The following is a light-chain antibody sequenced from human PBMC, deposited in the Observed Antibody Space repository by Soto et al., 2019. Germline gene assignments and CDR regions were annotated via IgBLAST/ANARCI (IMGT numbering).Light chain of an antibody. CDR1: SSDVGGYNY. V-gene: IGLV2-14*03. Sequence: ALTQPASVSGSPGQSITISCTGTSSDVGGYNYVSWYQHHPGKVPKLMIYDVSNRPSGVSNRFSGSKSGNTASLTISGLQAEDEADYYCSSYTSSSTWVFGGGTKLTVL. CDR3: SSYTSSSTWV. J-gene: IGLJ3*02. CDR2: DVS.